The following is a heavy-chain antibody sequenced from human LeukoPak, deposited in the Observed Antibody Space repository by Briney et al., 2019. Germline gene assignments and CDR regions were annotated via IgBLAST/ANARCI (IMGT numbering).Heavy chain of an antibody. J-gene: IGHJ4*02. CDR3: ARGNEWELRAFDY. D-gene: IGHD1-26*01. CDR1: GGSISSGGYS. Sequence: KTSETLSLTCAVSGGSISSGGYSWSWIRQPPGKGLEWIGYIYHSGSTYYNPSPKSRVTISVDRSKNQFSLKLSSVAAADTAVYYCARGNEWELRAFDYWGQGTLVTVSS. V-gene: IGHV4-30-2*01. CDR2: IYHSGST.